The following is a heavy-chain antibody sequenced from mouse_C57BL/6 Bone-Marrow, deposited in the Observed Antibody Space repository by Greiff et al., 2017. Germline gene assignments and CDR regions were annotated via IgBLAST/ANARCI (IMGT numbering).Heavy chain of an antibody. Sequence: EVKVVESGEGLVKPGGSLKLSCAASGFTFSSYAMSWVRQTPEKRLEWVAYISSGGDYIYYADTVKGRFTISRDNARNTLYLQMSSLKSEDTAMYYCTRDRGSPDYWGQGTTLTVSS. V-gene: IGHV5-9-1*02. CDR3: TRDRGSPDY. D-gene: IGHD1-1*02. CDR1: GFTFSSYA. CDR2: ISSGGDYI. J-gene: IGHJ2*01.